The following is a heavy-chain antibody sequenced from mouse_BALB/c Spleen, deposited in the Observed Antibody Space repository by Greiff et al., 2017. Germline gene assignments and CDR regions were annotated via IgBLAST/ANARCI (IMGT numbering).Heavy chain of an antibody. J-gene: IGHJ3*01. V-gene: IGHV5-9-4*01. CDR2: ISSGGSYT. CDR1: GFTFSSYA. CDR3: ARDGLFAY. Sequence: EVQVVESGGGLVKPGGSLKLSCAASGFTFSSYAMSWVRQSPEKRLEWVAEISSGGSYTYYPDTVTGRFTISRDNAKNTLYLEMSSLRSEDTAMYYCARDGLFAYWGQGTLVTVSA. D-gene: IGHD3-1*01.